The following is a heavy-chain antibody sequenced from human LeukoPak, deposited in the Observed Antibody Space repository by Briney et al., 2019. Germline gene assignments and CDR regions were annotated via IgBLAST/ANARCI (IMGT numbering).Heavy chain of an antibody. CDR2: IYWDDTD. V-gene: IGHV2-5*02. CDR3: IRRRGGAYLDAFDV. D-gene: IGHD2-21*01. J-gene: IGHJ3*01. CDR1: GFSLSAAGAG. Sequence: SGPTLVKPTQTLTLTCNFSGFSLSAAGAGMGWVRQPPGKALEWLALIYWDDTDRYSPSLKHRLTITKDTSRRQIFLSMTDMDPIDTATYYCIRRRGGAYLDAFDVWGQGTRVTVSS.